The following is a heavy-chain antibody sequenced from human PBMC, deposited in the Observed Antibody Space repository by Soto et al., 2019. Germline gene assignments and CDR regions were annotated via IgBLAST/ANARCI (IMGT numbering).Heavy chain of an antibody. CDR3: ARMAEVRRLDP. CDR1: GDSISSVNHY. CDR2: IYYSGST. J-gene: IGHJ5*02. V-gene: IGHV4-31*03. Sequence: SETLSLTCSVSGDSISSVNHYWNWIRQHPGKGLEWIGYIYYSGSTYYNPSLKSRVTLSVDTSKNQFSLNLRSVTAADTAVYYCARMAEVRRLDPWGQGTRVTVSS. D-gene: IGHD3-10*01.